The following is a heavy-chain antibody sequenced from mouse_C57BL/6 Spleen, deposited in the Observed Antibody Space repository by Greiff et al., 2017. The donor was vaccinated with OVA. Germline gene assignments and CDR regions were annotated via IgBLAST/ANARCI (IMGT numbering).Heavy chain of an antibody. J-gene: IGHJ2*01. CDR1: GYTFTSYW. Sequence: QVQLQQPGAELVRPGTSVKLSCKASGYTFTSYWMHWVKQRPGQGLEWIGVIDPSDSYTNYNQKFKGKATLTVDTSSSTAYMQLSSLTSEDSAVYYCARTAQARNFDYWGQGTTLTVSS. D-gene: IGHD3-2*02. CDR3: ARTAQARNFDY. V-gene: IGHV1-59*01. CDR2: IDPSDSYT.